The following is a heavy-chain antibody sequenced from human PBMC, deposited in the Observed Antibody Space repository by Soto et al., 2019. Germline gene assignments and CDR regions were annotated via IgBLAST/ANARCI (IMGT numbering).Heavy chain of an antibody. V-gene: IGHV1-2*02. Sequence: ASVKVSCKASGYTFTGYYLHCVRQAPGQGLEWMGWINPNSGGTNYAQKFQGRVTMTRDTSISTAYMELSRLRSDDTAVYYCARGRTGTTSYFDYWGQGNLVTSPQ. CDR1: GYTFTGYY. CDR3: ARGRTGTTSYFDY. CDR2: INPNSGGT. D-gene: IGHD1-1*01. J-gene: IGHJ4*02.